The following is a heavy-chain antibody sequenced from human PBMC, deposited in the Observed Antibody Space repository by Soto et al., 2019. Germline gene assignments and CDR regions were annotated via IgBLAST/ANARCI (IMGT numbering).Heavy chain of an antibody. CDR3: ARDHDSSGWYSPWYFDR. D-gene: IGHD6-19*01. CDR2: ISSSSSYI. CDR1: GFTFSSYS. V-gene: IGHV3-21*01. J-gene: IGHJ2*01. Sequence: EVQLVESGGGLVKPGGSLRLSCAASGFTFSSYSMNWVRQAPGKGLEWVSSISSSSSYIYYADSVKGRFTISRDNAKNSLYLQMNSLRAEDTAVYYCARDHDSSGWYSPWYFDRWGRGTLVTVSS.